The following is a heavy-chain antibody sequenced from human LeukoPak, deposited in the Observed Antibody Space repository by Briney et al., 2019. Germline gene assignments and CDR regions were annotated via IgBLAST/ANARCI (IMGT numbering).Heavy chain of an antibody. CDR3: ARGQIFSNYVGY. V-gene: IGHV1-8*01. CDR1: GYTFTSYD. D-gene: IGHD3-3*01. Sequence: ASVKVSCKASGYTFTSYDINWVRQATGQGLEWMGWMNPNSGNTGYAQKFQGRVTMTRNTSISTAYMELSSLRSEDTAVYYCARGQIFSNYVGYWGQGTLVTVSS. CDR2: MNPNSGNT. J-gene: IGHJ4*02.